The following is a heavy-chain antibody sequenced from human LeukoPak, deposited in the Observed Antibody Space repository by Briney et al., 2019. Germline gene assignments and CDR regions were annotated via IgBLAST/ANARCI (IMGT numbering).Heavy chain of an antibody. J-gene: IGHJ4*02. CDR2: ISNSSNTI. Sequence: GGSLRLSCAASGFTFSTYSMNWVRQAPGKGLEWISYISNSSNTIYYADSVKGRFTISRDNAKNSLFLQMNSLRVEDTAVYYCASTEFLDHWGQGTLVTVSS. CDR3: ASTEFLDH. D-gene: IGHD3-10*01. CDR1: GFTFSTYS. V-gene: IGHV3-48*01.